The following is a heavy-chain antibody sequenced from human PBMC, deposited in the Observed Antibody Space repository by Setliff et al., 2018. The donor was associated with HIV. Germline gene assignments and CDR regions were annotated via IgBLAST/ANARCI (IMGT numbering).Heavy chain of an antibody. J-gene: IGHJ5*02. Sequence: PGGSLRLSCEVSVSTFSNYAMSWVRQAPGKGLEWVANIDQDGSEKYYVDSVKGRFSISRDNGKYLVYLQMNSLRAEDTAVYYCARDTAFSTTWTPSPWGPGTLVTVSS. CDR1: VSTFSNYA. CDR2: IDQDGSEK. V-gene: IGHV3-7*03. D-gene: IGHD2-2*01. CDR3: ARDTAFSTTWTPSP.